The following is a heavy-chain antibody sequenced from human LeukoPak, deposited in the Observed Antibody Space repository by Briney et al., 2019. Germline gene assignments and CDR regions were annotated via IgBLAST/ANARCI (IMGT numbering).Heavy chain of an antibody. V-gene: IGHV4-59*12. Sequence: PSETLSLTCTVSGGSISSYYWSWIRQPPGKGLEWIGYIYYSGSTNYNPSLKSRVTISVDTSKNQFSLKLSSVTAADTAVYYCATVYGSGSYWGQGTLVTVSS. CDR2: IYYSGST. CDR3: ATVYGSGSY. J-gene: IGHJ4*02. D-gene: IGHD3-10*01. CDR1: GGSISSYY.